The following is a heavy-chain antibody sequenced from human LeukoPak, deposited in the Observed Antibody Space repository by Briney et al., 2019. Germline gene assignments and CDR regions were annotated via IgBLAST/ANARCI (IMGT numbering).Heavy chain of an antibody. V-gene: IGHV3-30*18. CDR2: ISYDGNNK. J-gene: IGHJ4*02. D-gene: IGHD4-17*01. Sequence: GGSLRLSCAASGFTFSIYGMHWVRQAPGKGLEWVAVISYDGNNKYYADSVKGRFTISRDNSKNTLYLQMNSLRAEDTVVYYCAKTTQTTTVTSPGDYWGQGTLVTVSS. CDR3: AKTTQTTTVTSPGDY. CDR1: GFTFSIYG.